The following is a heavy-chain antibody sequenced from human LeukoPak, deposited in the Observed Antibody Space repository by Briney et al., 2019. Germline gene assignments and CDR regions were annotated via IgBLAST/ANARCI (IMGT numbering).Heavy chain of an antibody. V-gene: IGHV1-46*01. CDR1: GYTFTNYC. CDR3: ARHPSPQLHHFDY. Sequence: GASVKVSCKASGYTFTNYCIHWVRQAPGQGLEWMGIINPTGDSTTYAQKFQGRVTMTRDTSTNTVYMELSSLRSDDTAVYYCARHPSPQLHHFDYWGQGTLVTVSS. CDR2: INPTGDST. D-gene: IGHD2-2*01. J-gene: IGHJ4*02.